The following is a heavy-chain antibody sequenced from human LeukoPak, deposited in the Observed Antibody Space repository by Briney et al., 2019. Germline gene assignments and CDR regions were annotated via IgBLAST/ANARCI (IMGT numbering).Heavy chain of an antibody. Sequence: GSSVKVSCKASGGTFSSYAISWVRQAPGQGLEWMGGIIPIFGTANYAQKFQGRVTITTDESTSTAYMELSSLRSEDTAVYYCATGGTTVTEYYYHYMDVWGKGTTVTVSS. V-gene: IGHV1-69*05. J-gene: IGHJ6*03. CDR3: ATGGTTVTEYYYHYMDV. CDR2: IIPIFGTA. CDR1: GGTFSSYA. D-gene: IGHD1-1*01.